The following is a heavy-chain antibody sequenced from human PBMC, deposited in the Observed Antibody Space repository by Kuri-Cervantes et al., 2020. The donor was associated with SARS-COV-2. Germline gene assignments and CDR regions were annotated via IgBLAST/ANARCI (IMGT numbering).Heavy chain of an antibody. D-gene: IGHD3-10*01. Sequence: SVKVSCKASGGTFSSYAISWVRQAPGQGLEWMGGIIPIFGTANYAQKFQGRVTVTADKSTSTAYMELSSLRSEDTAVYYCARFRDGEEDYYYYYGMDVWGQGTMVTVSS. CDR2: IIPIFGTA. V-gene: IGHV1-69*06. J-gene: IGHJ6*02. CDR1: GGTFSSYA. CDR3: ARFRDGEEDYYYYYGMDV.